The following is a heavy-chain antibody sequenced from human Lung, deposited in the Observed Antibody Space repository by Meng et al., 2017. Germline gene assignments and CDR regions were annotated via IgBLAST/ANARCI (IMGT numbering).Heavy chain of an antibody. CDR2: INHGGST. J-gene: IGHJ4*02. D-gene: IGHD3-10*01. CDR3: ARERHSTIIRGVIDF. V-gene: IGHV4-34*01. CDR1: GGPIRGSY. Sequence: QVHTQQGGSGRSGPAETLSPPCAVYGGPIRGSYWSWIRHSPAKGLEWIGKINHGGSTNYNPSLESRVTISVDTPKNQFSLRLTSMTVADTAVYYCARERHSTIIRGVIDFWGQGALVTVSS.